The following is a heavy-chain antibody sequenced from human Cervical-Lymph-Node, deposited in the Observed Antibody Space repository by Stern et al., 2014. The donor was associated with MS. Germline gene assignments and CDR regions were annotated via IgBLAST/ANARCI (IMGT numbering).Heavy chain of an antibody. CDR3: ARGAYSYD. CDR2: ISSRASTI. V-gene: IGHV3-11*01. J-gene: IGHJ4*02. CDR1: GFPFSEYY. D-gene: IGHD5-18*01. Sequence: VQLVESGGPLVKPGGSLRLSCAVSGFPFSEYYMSWIRQAPGKGLEWISTISSRASTIYYADSVKGRFTVSRDNAKNLLYLQMNSLRAEDSAVYYCARGAYSYDWGQGTLVTVSS.